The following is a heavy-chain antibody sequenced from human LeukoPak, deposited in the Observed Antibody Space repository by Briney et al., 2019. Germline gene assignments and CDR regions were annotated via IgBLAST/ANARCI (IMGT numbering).Heavy chain of an antibody. D-gene: IGHD2-2*01. CDR2: IYYSGST. CDR3: ARAPVRVVPAARYYYYYMDV. J-gene: IGHJ6*03. V-gene: IGHV4-31*03. CDR1: GGSISSGGYY. Sequence: SETLSLTCTVSGGSISSGGYYWSWIRQHPWKGLEWVGYIYYSGSTYYNPSLKSRVTISVDTSKNQFSLKLSSVTAADTAVYYCARAPVRVVPAARYYYYYMDVWGKGTTVTVSS.